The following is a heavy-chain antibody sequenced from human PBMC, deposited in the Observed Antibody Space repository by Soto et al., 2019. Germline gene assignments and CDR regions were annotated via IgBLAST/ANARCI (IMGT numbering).Heavy chain of an antibody. CDR3: AGGIAAAGTQGGYFDY. J-gene: IGHJ4*02. CDR2: IWYDGSNK. D-gene: IGHD6-13*01. Sequence: GGSLRLSCAASGFTFSSYGMHWVRQAPGKGLEWVAVIWYDGSNKYYADSVKGRFTISRDNSKNTLYLQMNSLRAEDTAVYYCAGGIAAAGTQGGYFDYWGQGTLVTVSS. CDR1: GFTFSSYG. V-gene: IGHV3-33*01.